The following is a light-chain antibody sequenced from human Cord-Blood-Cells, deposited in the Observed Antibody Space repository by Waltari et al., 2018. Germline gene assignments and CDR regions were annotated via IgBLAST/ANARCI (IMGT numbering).Light chain of an antibody. CDR1: SSAVGSYNR. Sequence: QSALTQPPSVSGSPGQSVTIPCTGTSSAVGSYNRASWYQQPPGTAPKLMLYEVSNRPSGVPDRFSGSKSGNTASLTISGLQAEDEADYYCSSYTSSSTWVFGGGTKLTVL. CDR3: SSYTSSSTWV. CDR2: EVS. J-gene: IGLJ3*02. V-gene: IGLV2-18*02.